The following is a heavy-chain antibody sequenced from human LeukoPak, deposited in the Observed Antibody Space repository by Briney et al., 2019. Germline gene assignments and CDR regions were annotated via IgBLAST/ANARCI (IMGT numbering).Heavy chain of an antibody. Sequence: SVKVSCKASGGTFSSYAISWVRQAPGQGLEWKGRIIPILGIANYAQKFQGRVTITADESTSTAYMELSSLRSEDTAVYYCARLWRTDRHWFDPWGQGTLVTVSS. CDR3: ARLWRTDRHWFDP. CDR1: GGTFSSYA. D-gene: IGHD1-1*01. V-gene: IGHV1-69*04. CDR2: IIPILGIA. J-gene: IGHJ5*02.